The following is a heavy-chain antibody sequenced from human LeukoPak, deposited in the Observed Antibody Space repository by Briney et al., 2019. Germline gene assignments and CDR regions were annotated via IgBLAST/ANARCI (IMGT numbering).Heavy chain of an antibody. CDR3: ARGYGGYLSYFDY. D-gene: IGHD5-12*01. CDR2: IYPGDSDT. CDR1: GYRFTSYW. V-gene: IGHV5-51*01. Sequence: GESLKISCKCSGYRFTSYWIGWGRQMPGKGLEWMGIIYPGDSDTRYSPSFQGQVTISADKSISTAYLQWSSLKASDTAMYYCARGYGGYLSYFDYWGQGTLVTVSS. J-gene: IGHJ4*02.